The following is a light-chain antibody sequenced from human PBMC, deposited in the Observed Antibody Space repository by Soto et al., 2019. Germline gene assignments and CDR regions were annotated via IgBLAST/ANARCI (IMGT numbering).Light chain of an antibody. CDR3: SSYTSSSTLDV. Sequence: QSALTQPASVSGSPGQSITISCTGTSSDVGGYNYVSWYRQHPGKAPKLMIYDVSNRPSGVSNRFSGSKSGNTASLTISGLQAEDEADYYFSSYTSSSTLDVFRTGTKLTVL. V-gene: IGLV2-14*01. J-gene: IGLJ1*01. CDR1: SSDVGGYNY. CDR2: DVS.